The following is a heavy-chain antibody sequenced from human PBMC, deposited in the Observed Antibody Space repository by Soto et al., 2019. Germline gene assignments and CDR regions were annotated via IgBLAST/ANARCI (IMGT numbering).Heavy chain of an antibody. V-gene: IGHV3-11*01. CDR1: GFTFSDYY. CDR2: ISSSGSTI. Sequence: GGSLRLSCAASGFTFSDYYMSWIRQAPGKGLERVSYISSSGSTIYYADSVKGRFTISRDNAKNSLYLQMNRMRAEDTAVYYCASGYDYVWGSYRPLVDYWGQGTLVTVSS. CDR3: ASGYDYVWGSYRPLVDY. D-gene: IGHD3-16*02. J-gene: IGHJ4*02.